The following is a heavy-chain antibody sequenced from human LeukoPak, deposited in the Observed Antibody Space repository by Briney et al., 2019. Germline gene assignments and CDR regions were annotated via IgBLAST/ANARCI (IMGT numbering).Heavy chain of an antibody. J-gene: IGHJ5*02. CDR2: XNSDGSST. CDR3: ARVQYYGSGSYYNWFDP. D-gene: IGHD3-10*01. Sequence: RXNSDGSSTTYADSVKGRFTISRDNAKNTLYLQMNSLRAEDTAVYYCARVQYYGSGSYYNWFDPWGQGTLVTVSS. V-gene: IGHV3-74*01.